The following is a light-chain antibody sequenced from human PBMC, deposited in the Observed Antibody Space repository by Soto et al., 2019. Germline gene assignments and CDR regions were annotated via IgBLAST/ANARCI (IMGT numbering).Light chain of an antibody. V-gene: IGKV1-39*01. CDR1: QSISTY. CDR3: QHSYSSPPWT. J-gene: IGKJ1*01. Sequence: DIQMTQSPSTLSASVGDRFTITCRASQSISTYLNWYQQKPGTAPRLLIYRASTVKTGVPPRFSGSGSGRDFTLTISSLRPDDIATYFCQHSYSSPPWTFGPGTKVDI. CDR2: RAS.